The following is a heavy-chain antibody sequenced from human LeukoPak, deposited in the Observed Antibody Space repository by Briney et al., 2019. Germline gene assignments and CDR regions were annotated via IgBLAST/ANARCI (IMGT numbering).Heavy chain of an antibody. CDR1: GGSISSGDYY. V-gene: IGHV4-30-4*08. CDR3: ARGGSSSWYEYYYGMDV. J-gene: IGHJ6*02. CDR2: IYYSGST. Sequence: SETLSLTCTVSGGSISSGDYYWSWIRQPPGKGLEWIGYIYYSGSTYYNPSLKSRVTISVDTSKNQFSLKLSSVTAADTAVYYCARGGSSSWYEYYYGMDVWGQGTTVTASS. D-gene: IGHD6-13*01.